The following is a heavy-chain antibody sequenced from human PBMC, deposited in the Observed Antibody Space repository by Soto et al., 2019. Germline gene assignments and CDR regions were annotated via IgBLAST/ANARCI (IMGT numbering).Heavy chain of an antibody. V-gene: IGHV3-23*01. D-gene: IGHD2-15*01. CDR1: GFTFSSYA. CDR3: AKDYCSGGSCYSHDYYYYGTDV. J-gene: IGHJ6*02. Sequence: GGSLRLSCAASGFTFSSYAMSWVRQAPGKGLEWVSAISGSGGSTYYADSVKGRFTISRDNSKNTLYLQMNSLRAEDTAVYYCAKDYCSGGSCYSHDYYYYGTDVRGQRTTVTVSS. CDR2: ISGSGGST.